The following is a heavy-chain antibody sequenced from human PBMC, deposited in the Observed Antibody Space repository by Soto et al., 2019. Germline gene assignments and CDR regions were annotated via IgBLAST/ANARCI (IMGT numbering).Heavy chain of an antibody. J-gene: IGHJ4*02. Sequence: PGGPLILSCASSGFTFSSSWMSWFRQAPGKGLEWVANIKQDGSEKYYVDSVKGRFTISRDNAKNSLYLQMNSLRAEDTAVYYCARDRLTTEYDYWGQGTLVTVSS. CDR2: IKQDGSEK. CDR3: ARDRLTTEYDY. V-gene: IGHV3-7*01. CDR1: GFTFSSSW. D-gene: IGHD4-17*01.